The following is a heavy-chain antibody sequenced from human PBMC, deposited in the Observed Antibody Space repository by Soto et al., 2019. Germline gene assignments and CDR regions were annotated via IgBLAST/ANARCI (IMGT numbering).Heavy chain of an antibody. CDR2: INPNTGNT. V-gene: IGHV1-8*01. CDR1: GYRFKSYD. CDR3: ARGVEHTGGGH. Sequence: QVQLVQSGAEVRKPGASVKVSCRASGYRFKSYDINWVRQVAGQGLEWLGWINPNTGNTGYAHNFQGRVTMTRDTPISTVYLGLSSLRSEDTAVYYCARGVEHTGGGHWGQGPFVSVSS. D-gene: IGHD2-8*02. J-gene: IGHJ4*02.